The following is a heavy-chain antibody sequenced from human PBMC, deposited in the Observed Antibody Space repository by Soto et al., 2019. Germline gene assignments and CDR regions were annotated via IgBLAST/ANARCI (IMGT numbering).Heavy chain of an antibody. CDR3: AKDMTLMLHGDYFFDY. V-gene: IGHV3-23*01. CDR1: GFTFSSYA. Sequence: GGSLSLSCAASGFTFSSYAMSWVRQAPGKGLEWVSAISGSGGSTYYADSVKGRFTISRDNSKNTLYLQMNSLRAEDTAVYYCAKDMTLMLHGDYFFDYWGQGTLVTVSS. J-gene: IGHJ4*02. D-gene: IGHD4-17*01. CDR2: ISGSGGST.